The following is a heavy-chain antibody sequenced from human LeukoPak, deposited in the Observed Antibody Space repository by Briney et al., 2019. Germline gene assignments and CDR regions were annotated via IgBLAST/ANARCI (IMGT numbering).Heavy chain of an antibody. CDR2: INPNSGGT. J-gene: IGHJ3*02. CDR3: ARAGWARGAFDI. V-gene: IGHV1-2*02. CDR1: GYTFTGYY. D-gene: IGHD2-15*01. Sequence: ASVKVSCRASGYTFTGYYMHWVRQAPGQGLEWMGWINPNSGGTNYAQKFQGRVTMTRDTSISTAYMELSRLRSDDTAVYYCARAGWARGAFDIWGQGTMVTVSS.